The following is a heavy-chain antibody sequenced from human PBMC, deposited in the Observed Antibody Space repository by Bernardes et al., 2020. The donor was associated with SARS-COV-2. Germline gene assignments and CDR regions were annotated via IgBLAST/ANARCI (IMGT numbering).Heavy chain of an antibody. Sequence: SETLSLTCAVSGYSISSGYHWGWIRQPPGKGLELIGSFYHTDTENTYYNPSLKSRVTISVDMSKNQFSLKLTSVTAADTAVYYCARDIVAAGCFDYWGQGTLVTVSS. CDR3: ARDIVAAGCFDY. D-gene: IGHD6-13*01. J-gene: IGHJ4*02. CDR2: FYHTDTENT. V-gene: IGHV4-38-2*02. CDR1: GYSISSGYH.